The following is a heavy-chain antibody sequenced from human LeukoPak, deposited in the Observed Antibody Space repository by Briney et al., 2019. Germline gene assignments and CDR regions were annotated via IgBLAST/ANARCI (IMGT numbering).Heavy chain of an antibody. V-gene: IGHV4-34*01. CDR2: INHSGST. J-gene: IGHJ3*02. D-gene: IGHD2-15*01. CDR3: ARAALGYCSGGSCRNDAFDI. CDR1: GGSFSGYY. Sequence: PSETLSLTCAVYGGSFSGYYWSWIRQPPGKGLEWIEGINHSGSTNYNPSLKSRVTISVDTSKNQFSLKLSSVTAADTAVYYCARAALGYCSGGSCRNDAFDIWGQGTMVTVSS.